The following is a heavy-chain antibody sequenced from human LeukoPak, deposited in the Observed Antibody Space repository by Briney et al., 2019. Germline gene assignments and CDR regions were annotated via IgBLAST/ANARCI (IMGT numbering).Heavy chain of an antibody. CDR1: GYTFTSYD. J-gene: IGHJ5*02. CDR3: ARDSTIAAATLFDP. V-gene: IGHV1-8*02. CDR2: MNPNSGNT. D-gene: IGHD6-13*01. Sequence: ASVKVSCKASGYTFTSYDINWVRQATGQGLEWMGWMNPNSGNTGYAQKFQGRVTMTRDTSTSTVYMELSSLRSEDTAVYYCARDSTIAAATLFDPWGQGTLVTVSS.